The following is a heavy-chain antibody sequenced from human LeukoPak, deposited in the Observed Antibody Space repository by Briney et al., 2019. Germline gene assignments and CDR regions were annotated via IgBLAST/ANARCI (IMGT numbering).Heavy chain of an antibody. CDR3: ARDRRATRIAARRGTVDAFDI. V-gene: IGHV1-18*01. J-gene: IGHJ3*02. CDR2: ISAYNGNT. CDR1: GYTFTSYG. D-gene: IGHD6-6*01. Sequence: GASVKDSCKASGYTFTSYGISWVRQAPGQGLEWMGWISAYNGNTNYAQKLQGRVTMTTDTSTSTAYMELRSLRSDDTAVYYCARDRRATRIAARRGTVDAFDIWGQGTMVTVSS.